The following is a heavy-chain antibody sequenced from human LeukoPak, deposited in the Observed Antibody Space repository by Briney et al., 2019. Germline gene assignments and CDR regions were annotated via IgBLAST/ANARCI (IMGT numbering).Heavy chain of an antibody. V-gene: IGHV1-8*01. CDR2: MNPNSGNT. CDR1: GYTFTSYD. CDR3: ARGLAAAGKDYYYYGMDV. Sequence: GASVKVSCKASGYTFTSYDINWVRQATGQGLEWMGWMNPNSGNTGYAQKFQGRVTMTRNTSISTAYMELSSPRSEDTAVYYCARGLAAAGKDYYYYGMDVWGQGTTVTVSS. D-gene: IGHD6-13*01. J-gene: IGHJ6*02.